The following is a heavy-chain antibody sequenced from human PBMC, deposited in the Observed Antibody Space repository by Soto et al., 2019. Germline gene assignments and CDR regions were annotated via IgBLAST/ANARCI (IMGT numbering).Heavy chain of an antibody. CDR1: GGTFSSYT. CDR2: IIPILGIA. D-gene: IGHD2-21*01. CDR3: ARDLNVIAFDP. J-gene: IGHJ5*02. V-gene: IGHV1-69*04. Sequence: SVKVSCKASGGTFSSYTISWVRQAPGQGLEWMGRIIPILGIANYAQKFQGRVTITADKSTSTAYMELSSLRSEDTAVYYCARDLNVIAFDPWGQGTLVTVSS.